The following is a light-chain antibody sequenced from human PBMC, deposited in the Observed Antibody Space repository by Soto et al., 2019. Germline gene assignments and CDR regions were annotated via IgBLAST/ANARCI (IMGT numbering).Light chain of an antibody. CDR1: QSISSW. CDR3: QQYNSYKRT. V-gene: IGKV1-5*01. Sequence: DIQMTQSPSTLSASVGDRVTITCRASQSISSWLAWYQQKPGKAPKLLIYDASSLESGVPSRFSGSGSGTEFTLTISSLQPDAFATYYCQQYNSYKRTFRKGTTG. CDR2: DAS. J-gene: IGKJ1*01.